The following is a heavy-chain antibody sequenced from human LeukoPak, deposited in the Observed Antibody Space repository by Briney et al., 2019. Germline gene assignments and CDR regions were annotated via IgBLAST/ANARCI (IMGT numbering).Heavy chain of an antibody. CDR3: AKRGANWNDVMRPDY. V-gene: IGHV3-23*01. J-gene: IGHJ4*02. Sequence: GGSLRLSCAASGFTFSDYYMSWVRQALGKGLEWVSAISGSGGSTYYADSVKGRFTISRDNSKNTLYLQMNSLRAEDTAVYYCAKRGANWNDVMRPDYWGQGTLVTVSS. D-gene: IGHD1-1*01. CDR1: GFTFSDYY. CDR2: ISGSGGST.